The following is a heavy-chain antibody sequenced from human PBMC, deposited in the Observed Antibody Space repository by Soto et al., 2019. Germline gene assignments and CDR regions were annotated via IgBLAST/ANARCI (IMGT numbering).Heavy chain of an antibody. D-gene: IGHD3-10*01. V-gene: IGHV1-69*01. CDR3: AREDYYGSGSYYWFDP. J-gene: IGHJ5*02. Sequence: QVQLVPSGAEVKKPGSSVKVSCKASGGTFSSYAISWVRQAPGQGLEWMGGIIPIFGTANYAQKLKGRVTITADESTSTDDMELSILRSDDTAVYYCAREDYYGSGSYYWFDPWGQGTLVTVSS. CDR1: GGTFSSYA. CDR2: IIPIFGTA.